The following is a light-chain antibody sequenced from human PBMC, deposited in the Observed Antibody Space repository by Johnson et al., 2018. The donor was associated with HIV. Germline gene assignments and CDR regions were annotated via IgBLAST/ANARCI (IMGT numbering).Light chain of an antibody. CDR2: EDN. CDR1: RSNIGNNY. Sequence: QSVLTQPPSVSAAPGQKVTISCSGGRSNIGNNYVSWYQQLPGTTPKLLMYEDNERPSGIPDRFSGSKSGTSATLGISGLQTGDEADYFCGTWDSRLRIFVCGTGTKITV. J-gene: IGLJ1*01. CDR3: GTWDSRLRIFV. V-gene: IGLV1-51*02.